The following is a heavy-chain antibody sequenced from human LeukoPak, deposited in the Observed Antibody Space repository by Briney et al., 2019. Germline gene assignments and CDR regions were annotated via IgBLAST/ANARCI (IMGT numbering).Heavy chain of an antibody. CDR2: ITDST. V-gene: IGHV3-23*01. J-gene: IGHJ5*02. CDR1: GCTFSSYA. D-gene: IGHD2-15*01. CDR3: VRYCRSGRCYSGLGP. Sequence: GGSLRLSCAASGCTFSSYAMTWVRQAPGKGLEWVSAITDSTYFADSVKGRFTISRDSSKNTVYLQMNSLRAEDTAVYYCVRYCRSGRCYSGLGPWGQGALVTVSS.